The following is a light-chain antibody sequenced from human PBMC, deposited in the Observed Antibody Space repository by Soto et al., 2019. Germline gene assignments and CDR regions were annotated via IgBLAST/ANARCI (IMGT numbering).Light chain of an antibody. Sequence: EFVLTQSPGTLSLSPGERATLSCRASQSVTNNFLAWYQQKPGQPPRLLIYGATNRATGIPDRFSGSGSGTDFTLTISRLEPEDFAVYYCQRHTTSAWTFGQGTKV. CDR2: GAT. CDR1: QSVTNNF. CDR3: QRHTTSAWT. V-gene: IGKV3-20*01. J-gene: IGKJ1*01.